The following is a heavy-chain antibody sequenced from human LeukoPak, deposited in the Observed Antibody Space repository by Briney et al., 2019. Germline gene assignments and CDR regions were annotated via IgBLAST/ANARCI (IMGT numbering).Heavy chain of an antibody. J-gene: IGHJ6*02. Sequence: ASVKVSCKASGYTFTSHGISWVRQAPGQGLEWMGWISAYNGNTNYAQKLQGRVTMTTDTSTSTAYMELRSLRSDDTAVYYCARDSASVLRFLEWLSYYYYGMDVWGQGTTVTVSS. V-gene: IGHV1-18*01. CDR1: GYTFTSHG. D-gene: IGHD3-3*01. CDR2: ISAYNGNT. CDR3: ARDSASVLRFLEWLSYYYYGMDV.